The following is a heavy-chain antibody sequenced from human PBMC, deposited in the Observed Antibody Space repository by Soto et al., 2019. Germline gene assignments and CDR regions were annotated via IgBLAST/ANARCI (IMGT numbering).Heavy chain of an antibody. D-gene: IGHD2-8*01. CDR3: VRESTPHLLYFFNGVCYNDY. J-gene: IGHJ4*02. CDR2: ISSSGDST. Sequence: PGGSLRLSCAASGFTFSTYAMSWVRQAPGKGLEWVSAISSSGDSTYNADSVKGRFTISRDNFKNTLYLQMNSLRDEDTAVYYCVRESTPHLLYFFNGVCYNDYWGQGALVTVSS. V-gene: IGHV3-23*01. CDR1: GFTFSTYA.